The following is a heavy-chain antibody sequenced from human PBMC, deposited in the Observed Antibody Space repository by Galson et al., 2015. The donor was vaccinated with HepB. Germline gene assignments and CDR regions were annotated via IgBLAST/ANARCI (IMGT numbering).Heavy chain of an antibody. CDR2: IGSSGRT. CDR3: ARGRGSRAYYDYYMDV. CDR1: GFTISDYG. Sequence: SLRLSCAAAGFTISDYGIDWVRQPPGKGLEWVSGIGSSGRTYYTDSVKGRFTISRDNSKNTVYLQMDSLRAEDTAVYYCARGRGSRAYYDYYMDVWGKGTTVTVSS. V-gene: IGHV3-23*01. J-gene: IGHJ6*03. D-gene: IGHD3-16*01.